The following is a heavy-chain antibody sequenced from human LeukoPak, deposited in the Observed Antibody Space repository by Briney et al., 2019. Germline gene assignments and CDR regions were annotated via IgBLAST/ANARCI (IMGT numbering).Heavy chain of an antibody. Sequence: SETLSLTCAVYGGSFSGYYWSWIRQPPGKGLEWIGEINHSGSTYYNPSLKSRVTISVDTSKNQFSLKLSSVTAADTAVYYCAREQQWLVYYFDYWGQGTLVTVSS. V-gene: IGHV4-34*01. CDR1: GGSFSGYY. CDR2: INHSGST. D-gene: IGHD6-19*01. CDR3: AREQQWLVYYFDY. J-gene: IGHJ4*02.